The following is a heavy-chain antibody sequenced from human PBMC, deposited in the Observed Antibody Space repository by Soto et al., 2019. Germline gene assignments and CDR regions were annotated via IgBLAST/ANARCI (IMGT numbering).Heavy chain of an antibody. CDR3: ARTYCSSTSCYLFDY. V-gene: IGHV4-59*01. Sequence: SETLSLTCTVSGGSISSYYWSWIRQPPGKGLEWIGYIYYSGSTNYNPSLKSRVTISVDTSKNQFSLKLSSVTAADTAVYYCARTYCSSTSCYLFDYWGQGTLVTAPQ. J-gene: IGHJ4*02. CDR1: GGSISSYY. D-gene: IGHD2-2*01. CDR2: IYYSGST.